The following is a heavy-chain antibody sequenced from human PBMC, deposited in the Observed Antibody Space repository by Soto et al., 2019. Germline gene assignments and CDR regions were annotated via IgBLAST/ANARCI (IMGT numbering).Heavy chain of an antibody. CDR2: IYSGGST. D-gene: IGHD3-9*01. V-gene: IGHV3-66*01. CDR3: AREEPYDYDILTGSAAAY. Sequence: HPGGSLRLSCAASGFTVSSNYMSWVRQAPGKGLEWVSVIYSGGSTYYADSVKGRFTISRDNSKNTLYLQMNSLRAEDTAVYYCAREEPYDYDILTGSAAAYWGQGILVTVSS. J-gene: IGHJ4*02. CDR1: GFTVSSNY.